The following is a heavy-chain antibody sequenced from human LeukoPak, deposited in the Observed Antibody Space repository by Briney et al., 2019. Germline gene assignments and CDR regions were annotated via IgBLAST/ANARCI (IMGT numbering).Heavy chain of an antibody. CDR1: GFTFSSYG. Sequence: AGGSLRLSCAASGFTFSSYGMHWVRQAPGKGLEWVAFIRYDGSNKYYADSVKGRFTISRDNSKNTPYLQVNSLRAEDTAVYYCAKDSYYYYYMDVWGKGTTVTISS. J-gene: IGHJ6*03. CDR2: IRYDGSNK. V-gene: IGHV3-30*02. CDR3: AKDSYYYYYMDV.